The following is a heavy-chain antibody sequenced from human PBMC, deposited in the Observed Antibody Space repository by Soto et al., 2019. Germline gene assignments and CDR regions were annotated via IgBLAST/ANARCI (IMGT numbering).Heavy chain of an antibody. J-gene: IGHJ4*02. CDR3: AMEYCSSTSCYRDY. CDR2: IIPILGIA. D-gene: IGHD2-2*02. Sequence: QVQLVQSGAEVKKPGSSVKVSCKASGGTFSSYTISWVRQAPGQGLEWMGRIIPILGIANYAQKFQGRVTITADKSTSTAYMELSSLSSEDTALYYCAMEYCSSTSCYRDYWGQGTLVTVSS. CDR1: GGTFSSYT. V-gene: IGHV1-69*02.